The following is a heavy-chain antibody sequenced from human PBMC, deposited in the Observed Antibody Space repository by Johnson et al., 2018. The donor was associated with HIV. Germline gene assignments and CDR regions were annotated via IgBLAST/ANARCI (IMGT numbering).Heavy chain of an antibody. CDR3: ARAYYDSGGYYPHAFHV. V-gene: IGHV3-53*01. Sequence: VQLVESGGGLIQPGGSLRVSCAASGFSVSGNYMSWVRQAPGKGLEWVSSIYVGDNTYYADSVNGRFTISRDNTENTMYLQMNRLRAEDSAVYYCARAYYDSGGYYPHAFHVWGQGTVVTVSS. CDR1: GFSVSGNY. J-gene: IGHJ3*01. CDR2: IYVGDNT. D-gene: IGHD3-22*01.